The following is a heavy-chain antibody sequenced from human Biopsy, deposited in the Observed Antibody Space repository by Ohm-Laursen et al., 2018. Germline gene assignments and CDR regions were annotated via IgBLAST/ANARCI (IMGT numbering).Heavy chain of an antibody. V-gene: IGHV4-39*01. D-gene: IGHD6-6*01. Sequence: GTLSLTCTVAGGSINSNDYYWGWIRQTPGEGLQWIGSLYHNGHTYENPSLRSRLTLSIDKSKNLFSLRPISVTAADTAVYYCARHRSSSARNYYHDMDVWGQGTTVTVSS. CDR3: ARHRSSSARNYYHDMDV. J-gene: IGHJ6*02. CDR2: LYHNGHT. CDR1: GGSINSNDYY.